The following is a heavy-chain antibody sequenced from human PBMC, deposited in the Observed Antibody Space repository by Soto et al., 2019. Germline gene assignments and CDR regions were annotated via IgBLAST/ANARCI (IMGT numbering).Heavy chain of an antibody. CDR2: IIPISGTA. CDR3: ARSQGSSTSLEIYYYYYYGMDV. Sequence: QVQLVQSGAEVKKPGSSVKVSCKASGGTFSSYAISWVRQAPGHGLEWMGGIIPISGTANYAQRFQGRVTITADESTSTAYIEVSSLRSEDTAVYYCARSQGSSTSLEIYYYYYYGMDVWGQWTTVTVSS. J-gene: IGHJ6*02. V-gene: IGHV1-69*01. D-gene: IGHD2-2*01. CDR1: GGTFSSYA.